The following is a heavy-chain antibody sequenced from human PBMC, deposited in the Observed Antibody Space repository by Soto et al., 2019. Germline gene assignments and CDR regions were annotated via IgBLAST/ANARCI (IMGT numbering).Heavy chain of an antibody. V-gene: IGHV3-49*03. J-gene: IGHJ6*02. CDR3: TRVGYCSGGSCYFGPNYYYYGMDV. Sequence: PGGSLRLSCTASGFTFGDYAMSWFRQAPGKGLEWVGFIRSRAYGGTTEYAASVKGRFTISRDDSKSIAYLQMNSLKTEDTAVYYCTRVGYCSGGSCYFGPNYYYYGMDVWGQGTTVTVSS. CDR1: GFTFGDYA. CDR2: IRSRAYGGTT. D-gene: IGHD2-15*01.